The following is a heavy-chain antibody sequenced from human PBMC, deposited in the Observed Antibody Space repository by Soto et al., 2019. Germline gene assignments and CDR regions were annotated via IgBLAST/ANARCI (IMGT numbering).Heavy chain of an antibody. Sequence: SETLSLTCTVSGGSISSYYWSWIRQPPGKGLEWIGYIYYSGSTNYNPSLKSRVTISVDTSKNQFSLKLSSVTAADTAVYYCARVTSGSYYWVIDYWGQGTLVTVSS. CDR3: ARVTSGSYYWVIDY. D-gene: IGHD1-26*01. V-gene: IGHV4-59*01. CDR1: GGSISSYY. CDR2: IYYSGST. J-gene: IGHJ4*02.